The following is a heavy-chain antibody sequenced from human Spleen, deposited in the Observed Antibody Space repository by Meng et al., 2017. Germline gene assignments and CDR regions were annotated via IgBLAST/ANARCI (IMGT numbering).Heavy chain of an antibody. CDR3: VRSSGWVRTGFDP. J-gene: IGHJ5*02. CDR1: GGSISTSGYY. D-gene: IGHD6-19*01. V-gene: IGHV4-39*01. Sequence: QPQLQESGPGLVKPSEALSLTCSVSGGSISTSGYYWGWIRQPPGKELEWIGSIGHSGFTYYTPSLKSRITVSIDTSKNQFSLRLASVTAADTAVYYCVRSSGWVRTGFDPWGQGTLVTVSS. CDR2: IGHSGFT.